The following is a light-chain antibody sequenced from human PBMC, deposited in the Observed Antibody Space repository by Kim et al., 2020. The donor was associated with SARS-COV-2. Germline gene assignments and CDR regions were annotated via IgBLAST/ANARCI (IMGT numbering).Light chain of an antibody. J-gene: IGKJ1*01. CDR1: QSVSSNY. CDR2: GAS. V-gene: IGKV3-20*01. CDR3: QQYGSSRT. Sequence: LSPGERATLSCRASQSVSSNYLAWYQQKPGQAPRLLIHGASSRAIGIPDRFSGDGSGTDFTLTISRLEPEDFAVYYCQQYGSSRTFGQGTKVDIK.